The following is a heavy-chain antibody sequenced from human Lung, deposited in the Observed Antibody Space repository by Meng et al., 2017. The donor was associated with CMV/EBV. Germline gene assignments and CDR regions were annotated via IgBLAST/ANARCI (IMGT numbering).Heavy chain of an antibody. Sequence: GFLRPPRAASGFAFSSYAMSWVRQAPGKGLEWVSFIYSGDSSTSYADSVKGRFTISRDNSKNTLYLQMNSLRAEDTAVYYCAKVRSGWYYDYWGQGTLVTVSS. CDR3: AKVRSGWYYDY. D-gene: IGHD6-19*01. CDR1: GFAFSSYA. J-gene: IGHJ4*02. CDR2: IYSGDSST. V-gene: IGHV3-23*03.